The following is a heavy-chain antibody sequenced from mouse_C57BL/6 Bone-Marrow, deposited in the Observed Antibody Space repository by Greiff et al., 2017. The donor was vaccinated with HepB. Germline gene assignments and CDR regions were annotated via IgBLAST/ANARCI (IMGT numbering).Heavy chain of an antibody. CDR1: GYTFTSYW. CDR3: ASYYYGNPWFAY. V-gene: IGHV1-59*01. Sequence: VQLQQPGAELVRPGTSVKLSCKASGYTFTSYWMHWVKQRPGQGLEWIGVIDPSDSYTNYNQKFKGKATLTVDTSSSTAYMQLSSLTSEDSAVYYCASYYYGNPWFAYWGQGTLVTVSA. D-gene: IGHD2-1*01. J-gene: IGHJ3*01. CDR2: IDPSDSYT.